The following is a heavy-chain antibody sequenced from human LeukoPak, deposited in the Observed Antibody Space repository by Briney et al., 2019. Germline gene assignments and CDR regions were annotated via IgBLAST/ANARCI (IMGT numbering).Heavy chain of an antibody. V-gene: IGHV3-66*01. Sequence: GGSLRLSCVASGFIFSDFYMSWIRQAPGKGLEWVSVIYSGGSTYYADSVKGRFTISRDNSKNTLYLQMNSLRAEDTAVYYCARDRADSGSGPSQFGYWGQGTLVTVSS. CDR2: IYSGGST. D-gene: IGHD1-26*01. CDR1: GFIFSDFY. CDR3: ARDRADSGSGPSQFGY. J-gene: IGHJ4*02.